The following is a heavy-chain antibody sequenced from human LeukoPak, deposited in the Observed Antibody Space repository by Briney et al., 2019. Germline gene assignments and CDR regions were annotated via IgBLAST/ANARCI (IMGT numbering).Heavy chain of an antibody. J-gene: IGHJ4*02. CDR2: INHSGST. CDR3: ARRRIQLWFGFDY. CDR1: GGSFSGYY. V-gene: IGHV4-34*01. Sequence: SETLSLTCAVYGGSFSGYYWSWIRQPPGKGLEWIGEINHSGSTNYNPSLKSRVTISVDTSKNQFSLKLSSVTAADTAVYYRARRRIQLWFGFDYWGQGTLVTVSS. D-gene: IGHD5-18*01.